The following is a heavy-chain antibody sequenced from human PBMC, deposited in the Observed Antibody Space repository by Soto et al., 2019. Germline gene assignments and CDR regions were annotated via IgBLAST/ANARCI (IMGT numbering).Heavy chain of an antibody. D-gene: IGHD3-10*01. CDR3: ASIWFGDFDY. CDR1: GGSLSSGYYY. V-gene: IGHV4-30-4*01. CDR2: FHSSGAT. Sequence: SETLSLTCTVSGGSLSSGYYYWSWIRQPPGKGLEWIGYFHSSGATYKDPSLKSRVTISVDTSKNQISLKLDSVTAADTAVYYCASIWFGDFDYWGHGTLV. J-gene: IGHJ4*01.